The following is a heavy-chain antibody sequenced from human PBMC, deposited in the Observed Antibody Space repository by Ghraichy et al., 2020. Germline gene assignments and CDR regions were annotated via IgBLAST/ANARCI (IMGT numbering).Heavy chain of an antibody. Sequence: GESLNISCAASQFSFKSYWMSWVRQAPGKGPEWVASIREDGSEKYYVASVKGRFTISRDNAKNSLYLQMQSVRAEDTAVYYCARGNAYYYGSGCPLYFDYWGQGTMITVSS. J-gene: IGHJ4*02. CDR3: ARGNAYYYGSGCPLYFDY. CDR2: IREDGSEK. D-gene: IGHD3-10*01. CDR1: QFSFKSYW. V-gene: IGHV3-7*01.